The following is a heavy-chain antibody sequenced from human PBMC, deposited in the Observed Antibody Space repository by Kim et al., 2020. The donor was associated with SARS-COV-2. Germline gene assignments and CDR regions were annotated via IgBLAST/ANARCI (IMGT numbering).Heavy chain of an antibody. CDR2: IYYSGST. V-gene: IGHV4-39*01. CDR3: AGNLAADGNGYNYSGM. CDR1: GGSISSSSNY. D-gene: IGHD6-13*01. Sequence: SETLSLTCTVSGGSISSSSNYWGWIRQPPGKGLEWIGSIYYSGSTYYNPSLKRRVTISVDTYKNQFSLKLSSVTAADTAEYYCAGNLAADGNGYNYSGM. J-gene: IGHJ6*01.